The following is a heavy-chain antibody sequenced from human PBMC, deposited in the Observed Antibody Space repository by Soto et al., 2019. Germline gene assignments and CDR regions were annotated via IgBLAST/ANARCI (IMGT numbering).Heavy chain of an antibody. V-gene: IGHV3-48*04. CDR3: ARDKSGSYSIDY. CDR1: GFTFNKYT. J-gene: IGHJ4*02. D-gene: IGHD1-26*01. Sequence: EVQLVESGGGLVQSGGSLRLTCAASGFTFNKYTMNWVRQAPGKGLEWLSYISGGGGTMFYADSVKGRVTISRDNAKSSLYLQMNSMRAEDTAVYYCARDKSGSYSIDYWGQGTLVTVSS. CDR2: ISGGGGTM.